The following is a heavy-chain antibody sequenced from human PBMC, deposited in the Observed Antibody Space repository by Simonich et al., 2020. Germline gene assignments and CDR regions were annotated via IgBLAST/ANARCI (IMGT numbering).Heavy chain of an antibody. CDR2: IWYDGSNK. CDR3: ARDRYWSGGSGYYFDY. J-gene: IGHJ4*02. Sequence: QVQLVESGGGVVQPGRSLRLSCAASGFTFSSYGMHWVRQAPGKGLEWVAVIWYDGSNKYYADSVKGRFTIARENSKNTLYLQMNSLRAEDTAVYYCARDRYWSGGSGYYFDYWGQGTLVTVSS. CDR1: GFTFSSYG. V-gene: IGHV3-33*01. D-gene: IGHD2-15*01.